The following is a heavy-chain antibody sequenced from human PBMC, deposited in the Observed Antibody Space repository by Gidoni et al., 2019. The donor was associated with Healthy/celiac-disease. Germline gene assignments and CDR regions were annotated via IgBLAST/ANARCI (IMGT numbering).Heavy chain of an antibody. CDR3: ARLLLWFGEPAPGGFDP. D-gene: IGHD3-10*01. J-gene: IGHJ5*02. CDR1: GYSLTSYW. Sequence: EVQLVQSGAEVKKPGESLKISCKGSGYSLTSYWIGWVRQMPGKGLEWMGLIYPGDSDTRYSPSFQGQVTISADKSNSTAYLQWSSLKASDTAMYYCARLLLWFGEPAPGGFDPWGQGTLVTVSS. V-gene: IGHV5-51*01. CDR2: IYPGDSDT.